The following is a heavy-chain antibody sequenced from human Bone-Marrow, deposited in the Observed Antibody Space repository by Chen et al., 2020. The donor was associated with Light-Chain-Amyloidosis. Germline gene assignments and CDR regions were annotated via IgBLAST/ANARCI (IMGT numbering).Heavy chain of an antibody. V-gene: IGHV5-51*01. CDR2: IYPDDSDA. Sequence: VELGEAGAEMEKPGEALKSHCKGSGNTVPNYWIGWVRQMPGKGLEWMGVIYPDDSDARYSPSFEGQVTISADKSITTAYLQWRSLKASDTAMYYCARRRDGYNFDYWGQGTLVTVSS. D-gene: IGHD5-12*01. CDR1: GNTVPNYW. CDR3: ARRRDGYNFDY. J-gene: IGHJ4*02.